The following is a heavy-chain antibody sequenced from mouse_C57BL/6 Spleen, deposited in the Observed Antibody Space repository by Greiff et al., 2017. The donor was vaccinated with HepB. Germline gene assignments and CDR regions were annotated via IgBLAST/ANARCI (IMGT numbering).Heavy chain of an antibody. CDR1: GFTFSDYG. V-gene: IGHV5-17*01. Sequence: EVHLVESGGGLVKPGGSLKLSCAASGFTFSDYGMHWVRQAPEKGLEWVAYISSGSSTIYYADTVKGRFTISRDNAKNTLFLQMTSLRSEDTAMYYCARSSPLTGIYAMDYWGQGTSVTVSS. CDR3: ARSSPLTGIYAMDY. J-gene: IGHJ4*01. CDR2: ISSGSSTI. D-gene: IGHD4-1*01.